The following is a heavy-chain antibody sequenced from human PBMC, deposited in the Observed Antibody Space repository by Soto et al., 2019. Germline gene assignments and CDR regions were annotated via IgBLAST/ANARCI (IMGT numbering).Heavy chain of an antibody. Sequence: SGTLSLTCTVSGASISRYYWSWIRQSPGKGLEWIGYLYNTGSTIYNPSLKSRVTISVDTSKNQFSLKLSSVTAADTAVYYCASNSCGYTFYDYWGQGTLVTVSS. J-gene: IGHJ4*02. CDR3: ASNSCGYTFYDY. D-gene: IGHD5-18*01. V-gene: IGHV4-59*08. CDR2: LYNTGST. CDR1: GASISRYY.